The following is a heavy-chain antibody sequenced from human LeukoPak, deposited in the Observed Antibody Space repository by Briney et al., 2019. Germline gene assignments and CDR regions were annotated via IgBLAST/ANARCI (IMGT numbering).Heavy chain of an antibody. J-gene: IGHJ3*02. D-gene: IGHD3-3*01. CDR2: IYYSGST. Sequence: PSETLSLTCTVSGGSISSYYWSWIRQPPGKGLEWIGYIYYSGSTNYNPSLKSRVTISVDTSKNQFSLKLSSVTAADTAVYYCARGGRFLEWLRETDAFDIWGQGTMVTVSS. CDR1: GGSISSYY. CDR3: ARGGRFLEWLRETDAFDI. V-gene: IGHV4-59*01.